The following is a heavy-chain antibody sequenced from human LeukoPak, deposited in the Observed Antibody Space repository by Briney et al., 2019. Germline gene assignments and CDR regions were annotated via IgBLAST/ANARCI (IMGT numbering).Heavy chain of an antibody. J-gene: IGHJ4*02. V-gene: IGHV3-23*01. CDR3: ARENVVPAAIYGSPSVEFDY. Sequence: GGSLRLSCAASGFTFSSYAMSWVRQAPGKGLEWVSAISGSGGSTYYADSVKGRFTISRDNSKNTLYLQMNSLRAEDTAVYYCARENVVPAAIYGSPSVEFDYWGQGTLVTVSS. D-gene: IGHD2-2*01. CDR2: ISGSGGST. CDR1: GFTFSSYA.